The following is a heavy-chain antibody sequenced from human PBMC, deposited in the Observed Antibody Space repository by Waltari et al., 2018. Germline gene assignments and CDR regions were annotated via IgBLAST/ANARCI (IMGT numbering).Heavy chain of an antibody. D-gene: IGHD2-2*01. CDR3: VRSYCDTTNCYAVGYLDY. CDR1: GVSMSSTGYY. CDR2: MDYSGSA. Sequence: QLQLQQSGPGLVKPSETLSLTCTVSGVSMSSTGYYWGWIRQPPGKGLEWIGSMDYSGSAYYNPSLRSRVTMSLDTSKNQFSRELSSVTAADTAVYYCVRSYCDTTNCYAVGYLDYWGQGTLVTVSS. V-gene: IGHV4-39*07. J-gene: IGHJ4*02.